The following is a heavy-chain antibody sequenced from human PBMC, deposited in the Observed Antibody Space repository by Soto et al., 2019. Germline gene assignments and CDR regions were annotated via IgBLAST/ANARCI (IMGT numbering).Heavy chain of an antibody. D-gene: IGHD2-2*02. J-gene: IGHJ6*02. CDR3: ARERVDIVVVPAAISYYYYGMDV. CDR1: GFTFSSYG. Sequence: PGGSLRLSCAASGFTFSSYGMHWVRQAPGKGLEWVAVIWYDGSNKYYADSVKGRFTISRDNSKNTLYLQMNSLRAEDTAVYYCARERVDIVVVPAAISYYYYGMDVWGQGTRSPSP. V-gene: IGHV3-33*01. CDR2: IWYDGSNK.